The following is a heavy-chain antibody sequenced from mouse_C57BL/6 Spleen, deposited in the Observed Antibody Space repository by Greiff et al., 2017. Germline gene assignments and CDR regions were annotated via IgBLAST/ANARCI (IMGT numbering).Heavy chain of an antibody. CDR3: ARSAYGSSYALYYFDY. CDR2: IDPANGNT. J-gene: IGHJ2*01. CDR1: GFNIKNTY. Sequence: EVQLVESVAELVRPGASVKLSCTASGFNIKNTYMHWVKQRPEQGLEWIGRIDPANGNTKYAPKFQGKATITADTSSNTAYLQLSSLTSEDTAIYYCARSAYGSSYALYYFDYWGQGTTLTVSS. D-gene: IGHD1-1*01. V-gene: IGHV14-3*01.